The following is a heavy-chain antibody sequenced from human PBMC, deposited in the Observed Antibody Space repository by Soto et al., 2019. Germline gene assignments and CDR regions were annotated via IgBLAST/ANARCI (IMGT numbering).Heavy chain of an antibody. CDR1: GGSISSSNW. V-gene: IGHV4-4*02. CDR3: ARDSGSSGWYNYYGMDV. CDR2: IYHSGST. Sequence: SETLSLTCAVSGGSISSSNWWSWVRQPPGKGLEWIGEIYHSGSTNYNPSLKSRVTISVDKSKNQFSLKLSSVTAADTAVYYCARDSGSSGWYNYYGMDVWGQGTTVTVS. J-gene: IGHJ6*02. D-gene: IGHD6-19*01.